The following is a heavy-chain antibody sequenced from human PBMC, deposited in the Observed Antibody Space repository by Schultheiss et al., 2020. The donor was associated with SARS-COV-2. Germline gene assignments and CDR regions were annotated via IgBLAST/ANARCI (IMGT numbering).Heavy chain of an antibody. Sequence: SETLSLTCTVSGDSISSYSWSWVRQPPGKGLEWIGYIFYSGTTNYNPSLKSRVTISVDTSKNQFSLKLSSVTAADTAVYYCARDNRPKPDQLLPYYYYGMDVWGQGTTVTVSS. CDR1: GDSISSYS. V-gene: IGHV4-59*01. CDR2: IFYSGTT. J-gene: IGHJ6*02. D-gene: IGHD2-2*01. CDR3: ARDNRPKPDQLLPYYYYGMDV.